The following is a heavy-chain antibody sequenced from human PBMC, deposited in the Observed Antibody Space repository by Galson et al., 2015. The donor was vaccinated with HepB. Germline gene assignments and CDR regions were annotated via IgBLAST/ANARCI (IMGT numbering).Heavy chain of an antibody. Sequence: SLRLSCAASGFSISDYYMTWVRQAPGKGLEWVANINKDGSEKYYVDSVKGRFTISRDNARRSLWLQMNSLRVEDTAVYYCVRDREVAGGGDWFDPWGRGTLVTVSS. CDR2: INKDGSEK. CDR3: VRDREVAGGGDWFDP. J-gene: IGHJ5*02. CDR1: GFSISDYY. V-gene: IGHV3-7*01. D-gene: IGHD6-13*01.